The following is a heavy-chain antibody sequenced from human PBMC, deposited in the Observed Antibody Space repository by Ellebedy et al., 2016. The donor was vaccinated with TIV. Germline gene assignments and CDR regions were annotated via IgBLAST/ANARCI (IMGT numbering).Heavy chain of an antibody. J-gene: IGHJ1*01. V-gene: IGHV4-34*01. CDR2: INHSGST. CDR1: GGSFSGYY. CDR3: ARGRPLRYCSSTSCRGYFQH. D-gene: IGHD2-2*01. Sequence: SETLSLXXAVYGGSFSGYYWSWIRQPPGKGLEWIGEINHSGSTNYNSSLKSRVTISVDTSKNQFSLKLSSVTAADTAVYYCARGRPLRYCSSTSCRGYFQHWGQGTLVTVSS.